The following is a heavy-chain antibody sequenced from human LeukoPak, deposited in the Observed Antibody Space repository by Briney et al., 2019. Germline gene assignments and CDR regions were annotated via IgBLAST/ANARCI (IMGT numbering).Heavy chain of an antibody. V-gene: IGHV3-49*04. CDR3: TRDGGTLDY. CDR1: GFSFGDYA. J-gene: IGHJ4*02. Sequence: GGSLRLSCTTSGFSFGDYAMSWVRRAPGKGLEWVSLIRSKAFGGATEYAASVKGRFTISRDDSKSIAYLQMNSLKTEDTAMYYCTRDGGTLDYWGQGTLVTVSS. CDR2: IRSKAFGGAT. D-gene: IGHD3-16*01.